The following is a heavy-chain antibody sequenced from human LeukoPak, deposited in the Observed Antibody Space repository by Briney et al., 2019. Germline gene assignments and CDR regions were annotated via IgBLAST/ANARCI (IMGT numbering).Heavy chain of an antibody. Sequence: GGSLRLSCAASGFPFSSNDMSWVRQAPGKGLEWVSAISGSASGGTTYEDSEKGRFTISRDNSKGTLYLQMNSLRAEDTAVYYCAKVKTHWYFDNWGRGTLVTVSS. J-gene: IGHJ4*02. D-gene: IGHD1-1*01. CDR1: GFPFSSND. CDR2: ISGSASGGT. V-gene: IGHV3-23*01. CDR3: AKVKTHWYFDN.